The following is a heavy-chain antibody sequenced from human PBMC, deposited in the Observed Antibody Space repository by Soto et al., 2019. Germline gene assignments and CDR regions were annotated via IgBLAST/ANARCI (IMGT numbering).Heavy chain of an antibody. CDR3: AKDGGGGYQPPNYYYYGLDV. CDR1: GFSFSAHG. J-gene: IGHJ6*02. Sequence: VGSLRLSCAASGFSFSAHGMHWVRQAPGKGLEWVAVISYDGINKDYADSVEGRLTISRDNSKNTLYLQLDRLRIDDTGIYYCAKDGGGGYQPPNYYYYGLDVWGQGTTVTVSS. V-gene: IGHV3-30*18. D-gene: IGHD2-21*01. CDR2: ISYDGINK.